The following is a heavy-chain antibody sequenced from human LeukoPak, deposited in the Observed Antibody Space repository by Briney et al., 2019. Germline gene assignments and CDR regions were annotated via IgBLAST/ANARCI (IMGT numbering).Heavy chain of an antibody. CDR3: ARQQPEYYYYYVMDV. Sequence: SETLSLTCSVSGDSMRTYYWSWIRQPPGKGLEWIGYIYYSGSTKYNPSLKSRVTISVDTSKNQFSLKLSSVTAADTAVYYCARQQPEYYYYYVMDVWGQGTTVTVSS. CDR1: GDSMRTYY. V-gene: IGHV4-59*08. D-gene: IGHD1-1*01. J-gene: IGHJ6*02. CDR2: IYYSGST.